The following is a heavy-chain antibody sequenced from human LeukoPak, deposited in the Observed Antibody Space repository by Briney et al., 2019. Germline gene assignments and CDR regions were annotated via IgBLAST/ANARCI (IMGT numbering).Heavy chain of an antibody. D-gene: IGHD6-19*01. CDR1: GGSFSGYY. J-gene: IGHJ5*02. Sequence: SETLSLTCAVYGGSFSGYYWSWIRQPPGKGLEWIGEINHSGSTNYNPSLKSRVTISVDTSKNQFSLKLSSVTAADTAVYYCARGRSSGWYYVWFDPWGPGTLVTVSS. CDR2: INHSGST. V-gene: IGHV4-34*01. CDR3: ARGRSSGWYYVWFDP.